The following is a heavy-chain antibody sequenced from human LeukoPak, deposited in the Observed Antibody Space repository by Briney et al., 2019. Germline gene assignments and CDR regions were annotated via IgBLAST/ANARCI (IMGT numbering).Heavy chain of an antibody. J-gene: IGHJ4*02. D-gene: IGHD1-14*01. CDR3: ARDNNGDH. V-gene: IGHV3-30*04. CDR1: GFTFSNYA. CDR2: ISYDGRKK. Sequence: PGRSLRLSCAASGFTFSNYAMHGVRQAPGKRLEWVAIISYDGRKKDYADSAKGRFTISRDNSKNTLYLQMNSLRPDDTAVYFCARDNNGDHWGQGTLVTVSS.